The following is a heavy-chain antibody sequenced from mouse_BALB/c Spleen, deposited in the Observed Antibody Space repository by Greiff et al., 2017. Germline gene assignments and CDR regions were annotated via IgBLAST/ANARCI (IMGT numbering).Heavy chain of an antibody. V-gene: IGHV6-6*02. Sequence: EVKLQESGGGLVQPGGSMKLSCAASGFTFSDAWMDWVRQSPEKGLEWVAEIRLKSNNYATHYAESVKGRFTISRDDSKSSVYLQMNNLRAEDTGIYYCTRNDGYSWYFDVWGAGTTVTVSS. CDR2: IRLKSNNYAT. CDR1: GFTFSDAW. J-gene: IGHJ1*01. CDR3: TRNDGYSWYFDV. D-gene: IGHD2-3*01.